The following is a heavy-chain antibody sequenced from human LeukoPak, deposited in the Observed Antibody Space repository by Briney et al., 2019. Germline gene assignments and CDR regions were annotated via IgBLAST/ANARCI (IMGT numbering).Heavy chain of an antibody. Sequence: GGSLRLTCAASGFTVSSNYMSWVRQAPGKGLVWVSRINSDGSSTSYADSVKGRFTISRDNAKNTLYLQMNSLRAEDTAVYYCASSSFGAPLDYWGQGTLVTVSS. CDR3: ASSSFGAPLDY. CDR1: GFTVSSNY. CDR2: INSDGSST. D-gene: IGHD3-10*01. J-gene: IGHJ4*02. V-gene: IGHV3-74*01.